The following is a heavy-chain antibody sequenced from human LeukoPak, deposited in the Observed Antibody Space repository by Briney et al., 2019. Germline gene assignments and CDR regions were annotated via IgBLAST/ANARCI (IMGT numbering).Heavy chain of an antibody. J-gene: IGHJ6*03. V-gene: IGHV1-18*01. CDR1: GYTFTSYG. CDR3: ARALYDYSNSWSNGRRWYYYYMDV. D-gene: IGHD4-11*01. Sequence: HRASVKVSCKASGYTFTSYGISWVRQAPGQGLEWMGWISAYNGNTNYAQKLQGRVTMTTDTSTSTAYMELRSLRSDDTAVYYCARALYDYSNSWSNGRRWYYYYMDVWGKGTTVTVSS. CDR2: ISAYNGNT.